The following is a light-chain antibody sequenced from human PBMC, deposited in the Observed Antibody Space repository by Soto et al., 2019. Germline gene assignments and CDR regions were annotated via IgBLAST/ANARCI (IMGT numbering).Light chain of an antibody. V-gene: IGLV2-14*01. CDR1: SSEVGGYNY. Sequence: QSVLTQPASVSGSPGQSITISCTGTSSEVGGYNYVSWYQQHPGKAPKLMIYDVSNRPSGVSNRFSGSKSGNTASLTISGLQAEDEADYYCSSYTSSSTLDYVFGTGTKLTVL. J-gene: IGLJ1*01. CDR3: SSYTSSSTLDYV. CDR2: DVS.